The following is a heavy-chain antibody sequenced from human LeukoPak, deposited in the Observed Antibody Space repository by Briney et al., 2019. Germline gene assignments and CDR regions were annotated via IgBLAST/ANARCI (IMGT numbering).Heavy chain of an antibody. V-gene: IGHV3-66*01. CDR3: ARGTSSWYRDNWFDP. CDR1: GFTVNSNY. D-gene: IGHD6-13*01. J-gene: IGHJ5*02. CDR2: IYGAGYT. Sequence: GGSLRLFCAASGFTVNSNYMSWVRQAPGKGLEWVSVIYGAGYTYYADSVKGRFTISRDNSKNTLYLQMNSLRAEDTAVYYCARGTSSWYRDNWFDPWGQGTLVTVSS.